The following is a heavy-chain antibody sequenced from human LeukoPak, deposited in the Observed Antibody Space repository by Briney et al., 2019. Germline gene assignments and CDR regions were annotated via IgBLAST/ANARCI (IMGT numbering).Heavy chain of an antibody. Sequence: SVKVSCKASGGTFSSYAISWVRQAPGQGLEWMGGIIPIFGTANYAQKFQGRVTITADESTSTAYMELSSLRSEDTAVYYCASSVRGVINDAFDIWGQGTMVTVSS. CDR1: GGTFSSYA. CDR2: IIPIFGTA. D-gene: IGHD3-10*01. CDR3: ASSVRGVINDAFDI. J-gene: IGHJ3*02. V-gene: IGHV1-69*13.